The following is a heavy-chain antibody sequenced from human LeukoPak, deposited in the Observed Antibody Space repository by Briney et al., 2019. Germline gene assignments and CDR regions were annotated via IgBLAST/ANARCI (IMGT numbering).Heavy chain of an antibody. CDR2: ITGSSTYI. V-gene: IGHV3-21*01. CDR3: ARGFADFVWGSYPSSY. D-gene: IGHD3-16*02. CDR1: GFSFSSYS. Sequence: GDSLRLSCAASGFSFSSYSMNWVRQAPGKGLEWVSSITGSSTYIHYADSVKGRFTISRDNAKNSLYLQMNSLRAEDTAVYYCARGFADFVWGSYPSSYWGQGILVTVSS. J-gene: IGHJ4*02.